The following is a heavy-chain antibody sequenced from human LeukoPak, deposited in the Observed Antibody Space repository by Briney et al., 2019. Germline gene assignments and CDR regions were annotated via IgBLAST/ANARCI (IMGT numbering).Heavy chain of an antibody. Sequence: GRSLRLSCAASGFTFSSYGMHWVHQAPGKGLEWVAVIWYDGSNKYYADSVKGRFTISRDNSKNTLYLQMNSLRAEDTAVYYCARANHYGDYYFDYWGQGTLVTVSS. J-gene: IGHJ4*02. CDR3: ARANHYGDYYFDY. D-gene: IGHD2-21*02. CDR2: IWYDGSNK. V-gene: IGHV3-33*01. CDR1: GFTFSSYG.